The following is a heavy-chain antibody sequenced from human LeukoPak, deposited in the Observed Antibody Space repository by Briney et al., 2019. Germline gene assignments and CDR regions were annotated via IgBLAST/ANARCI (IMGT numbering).Heavy chain of an antibody. D-gene: IGHD3-16*02. CDR2: ISGSGGST. CDR1: GFTFSSYA. V-gene: IGHV3-23*01. Sequence: PGGSLRLSCAASGFTFSSYAMSWVRQAPGKGLEWVSAISGSGGSTYYADSVKGRFTISRDNSKNTLYLQMNSLRAEDTAVYYCAKVLQFGGVIVYGHYYFDYWGQGTLVTVSS. J-gene: IGHJ4*02. CDR3: AKVLQFGGVIVYGHYYFDY.